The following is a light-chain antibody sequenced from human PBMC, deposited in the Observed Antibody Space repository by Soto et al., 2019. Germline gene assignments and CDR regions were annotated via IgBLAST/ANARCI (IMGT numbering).Light chain of an antibody. CDR2: AAS. J-gene: IGKJ1*01. Sequence: DIQMTQSPSSLSASVGDRVAISCRARQGISNYLAWYQQKPGKAPKLLIYAASTLQSGVPSRFSGSGSGTDFPLTISSLQPEDVATYYCQKYNGAPRTFVQWTMVEI. V-gene: IGKV1-27*01. CDR3: QKYNGAPRT. CDR1: QGISNY.